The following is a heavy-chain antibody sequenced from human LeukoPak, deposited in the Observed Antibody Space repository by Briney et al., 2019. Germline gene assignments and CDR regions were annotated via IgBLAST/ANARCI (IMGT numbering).Heavy chain of an antibody. J-gene: IGHJ4*02. CDR3: ARDRLTYFDY. D-gene: IGHD3-16*01. CDR2: ISSSSSYI. Sequence: GGSLRLSCAASGFTFSSYSMYWVRQAPGKGLEWVSSISSSSSYIYYADSVKGRFTISRDNAKNSLYLQMNSLRAEDTAVYYCARDRLTYFDYWGQGTLVTVSS. V-gene: IGHV3-21*01. CDR1: GFTFSSYS.